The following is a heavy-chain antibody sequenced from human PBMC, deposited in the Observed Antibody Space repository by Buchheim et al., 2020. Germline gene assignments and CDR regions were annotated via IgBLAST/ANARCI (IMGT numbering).Heavy chain of an antibody. Sequence: DVQLVESGGGLVQPGGSLRLSCAASGFRFSVYWMTWVRQAPGKGLEWVANINKDGSEKNYADSVKGRLSISRDNAENALYLQMNSLRAEDTAIYYCATYRLGFCSGAACHEMDVWGQGTT. CDR3: ATYRLGFCSGAACHEMDV. CDR2: INKDGSEK. D-gene: IGHD2-15*01. CDR1: GFRFSVYW. V-gene: IGHV3-7*01. J-gene: IGHJ6*02.